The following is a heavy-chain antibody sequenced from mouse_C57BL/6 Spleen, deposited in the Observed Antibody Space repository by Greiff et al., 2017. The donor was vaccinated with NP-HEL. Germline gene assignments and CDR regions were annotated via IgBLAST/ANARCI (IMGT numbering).Heavy chain of an antibody. V-gene: IGHV1-37*01. D-gene: IGHD2-4*01. CDR2: INPYNGDT. CDR1: GYSFTGYF. CDR3: ARYYDYDGGFAY. J-gene: IGHJ3*01. Sequence: GYSFTGYFMNWVKQSHGKSLEWIGRINPYNGDTFYNQKFKGKATLTVDKSSSTAHMELLSLTSEDFAVYYCARYYDYDGGFAYWGQGTLVTVSA.